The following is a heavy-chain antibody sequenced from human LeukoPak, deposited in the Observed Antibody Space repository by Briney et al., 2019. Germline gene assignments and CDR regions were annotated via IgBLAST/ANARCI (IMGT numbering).Heavy chain of an antibody. CDR3: ARVSSSWYDPVDY. Sequence: SETLSFTCTVSGGSISSYYWSWIRQPPGKGLEWIGYIYYSGSTNYNPSLKSRVTISVDTSKNQFSLKLSSVTAADTAVYYCARVSSSWYDPVDYWGQGTLVTVPS. CDR1: GGSISSYY. CDR2: IYYSGST. V-gene: IGHV4-59*01. J-gene: IGHJ4*02. D-gene: IGHD6-13*01.